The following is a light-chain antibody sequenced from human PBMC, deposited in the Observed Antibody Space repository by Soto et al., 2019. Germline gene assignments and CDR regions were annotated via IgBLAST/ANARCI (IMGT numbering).Light chain of an antibody. V-gene: IGKV3-15*01. J-gene: IGKJ1*01. Sequence: EIVMTHSPATLSVSPWERATLSCSASQSVSSNLAWYQPEPGKARWFISFAASSRATAVPDRFSGSGSGTDFTLTISRLEPADFAVYYCQQYVNSPWTFGQGTKV. CDR1: QSVSSN. CDR3: QQYVNSPWT. CDR2: AAS.